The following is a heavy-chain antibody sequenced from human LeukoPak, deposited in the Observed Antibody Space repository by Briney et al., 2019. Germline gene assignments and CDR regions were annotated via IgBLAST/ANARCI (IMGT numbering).Heavy chain of an antibody. J-gene: IGHJ4*02. V-gene: IGHV3-23*01. CDR2: ISGSGGST. CDR3: AKNRGYSYGLPICDY. D-gene: IGHD5-18*01. CDR1: GFIFSSYA. Sequence: GGSLRLSCAASGFIFSSYAMSWGRQAPGKGLEWVSAISGSGGSTYYADSVKGRFTISRDNSKNTLYLQMTSLRAEDTAVYYCAKNRGYSYGLPICDYWGQGTLVTVSS.